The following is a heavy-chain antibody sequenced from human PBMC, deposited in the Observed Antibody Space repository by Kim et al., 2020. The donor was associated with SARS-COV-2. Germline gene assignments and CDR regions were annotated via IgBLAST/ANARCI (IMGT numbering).Heavy chain of an antibody. Sequence: YYNPSLKSRVTISIDTSENQFSLKLSSVTAADTAVYYCARLGYSNSWADPWGQGTLVTVSS. V-gene: IGHV4-39*01. D-gene: IGHD6-13*01. J-gene: IGHJ5*02. CDR3: ARLGYSNSWADP.